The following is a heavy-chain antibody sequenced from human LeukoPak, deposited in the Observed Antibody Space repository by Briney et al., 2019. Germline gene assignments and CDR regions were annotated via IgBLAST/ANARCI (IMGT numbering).Heavy chain of an antibody. CDR2: ISTYNGNT. CDR1: GYTFSSYG. J-gene: IGHJ4*02. D-gene: IGHD5-18*01. V-gene: IGHV1-18*01. CDR3: ARDRGYSYGFDY. Sequence: EASVKVSCKASGYTFSSYGITWVRQAPGQGLGWMGWISTYNGNTNYAQNLQGRVTMTTDTSTSTAYMELRSLRSDDTAVYYCARDRGYSYGFDYWGQGTLVTVSS.